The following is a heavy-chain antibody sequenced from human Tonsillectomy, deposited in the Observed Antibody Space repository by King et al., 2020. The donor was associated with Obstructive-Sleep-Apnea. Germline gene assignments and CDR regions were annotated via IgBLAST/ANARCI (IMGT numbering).Heavy chain of an antibody. V-gene: IGHV4-39*07. Sequence: QLQESGPGLVKPSETLSLTCTVSGGSISSNSYWGWIRQPPVKGLEWIVHLYYRWSTYYNPSLKSRVTISVDRSKNQFSLELNSVTAADTAVYYCARADRDIAMGLFDYWGQGTLVTVSS. D-gene: IGHD5-18*01. J-gene: IGHJ4*02. CDR1: GGSISSNSY. CDR3: ARADRDIAMGLFDY. CDR2: LYYRWST.